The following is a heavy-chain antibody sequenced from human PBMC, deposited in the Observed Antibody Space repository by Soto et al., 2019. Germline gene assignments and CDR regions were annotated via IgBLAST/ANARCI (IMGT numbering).Heavy chain of an antibody. CDR2: ISAYNTNT. CDR3: ARDTPPTES. CDR1: GYTFTSYH. J-gene: IGHJ5*02. Sequence: QVQLVQSGAEVKKPGASVKVSCKTSGYTFTSYHISWVRQAPGQGLVWMGWISAYNTNTNYAQKFQGGVTMATDTLTSAAYMELRSLSSGDTAVYYCARDTPPTESWGQGTLVTVSS. V-gene: IGHV1-18*01.